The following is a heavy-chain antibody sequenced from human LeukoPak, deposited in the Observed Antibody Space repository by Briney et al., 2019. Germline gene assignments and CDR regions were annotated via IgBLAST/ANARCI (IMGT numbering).Heavy chain of an antibody. CDR1: GYTFTGDY. D-gene: IGHD1-14*01. J-gene: IGHJ4*02. Sequence: ASVKVSFKASGYTFTGDYMHWVRQAPGQGLEWMGWINPKSGGTNYAQKFQGRVTMTRDTSISTAYMEMSSLRSGDTAVYYCARGLETGDYWGQGTLVTVSS. CDR3: ARGLETGDY. V-gene: IGHV1-2*02. CDR2: INPKSGGT.